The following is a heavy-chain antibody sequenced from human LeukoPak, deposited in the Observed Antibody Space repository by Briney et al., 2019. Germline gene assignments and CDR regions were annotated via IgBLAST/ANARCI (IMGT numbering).Heavy chain of an antibody. J-gene: IGHJ5*02. Sequence: GGSLRPSCAASGFTFSSYTIHWVRQAPGKGLEWVALISSDGSNKFYANSVKGRFTISRDNSKKTVYLQMNSLRGEDTAVYSCARGATNDFWSGYGWFDPWGQGTLVTVSS. CDR3: ARGATNDFWSGYGWFDP. CDR1: GFTFSSYT. V-gene: IGHV3-30*04. CDR2: ISSDGSNK. D-gene: IGHD3-3*01.